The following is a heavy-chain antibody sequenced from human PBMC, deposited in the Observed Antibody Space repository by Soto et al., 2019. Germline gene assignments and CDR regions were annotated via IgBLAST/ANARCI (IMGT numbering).Heavy chain of an antibody. CDR2: IYYSGST. CDR1: GGSISSYY. Sequence: TSETLSLTCTVSGGSISSYYWSWIRQPPGKGLEWIGYIYYSGSTNYNPSLKSRVTISVDTSKNQFSLKLSSVTAADTAVYYCARAMYYYGSGSLAWFDPWGQGTLVTVSS. CDR3: ARAMYYYGSGSLAWFDP. J-gene: IGHJ5*02. V-gene: IGHV4-59*01. D-gene: IGHD3-10*01.